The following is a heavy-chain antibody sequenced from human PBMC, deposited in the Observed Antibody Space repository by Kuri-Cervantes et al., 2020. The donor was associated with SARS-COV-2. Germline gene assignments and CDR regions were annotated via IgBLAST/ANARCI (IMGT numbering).Heavy chain of an antibody. Sequence: SETLSLTCTVSGGPMSRYYWSWVRQSPGKGLEWIGYMYYSGSTKYNPSLKSRVNISIDRSKAQFSLTLRSVTAADTAVYYCARALVVPAAAGGYYYYGMDVWGQGTTVTVSS. CDR2: MYYSGST. V-gene: IGHV4-59*12. J-gene: IGHJ6*02. D-gene: IGHD2-2*01. CDR1: GGPMSRYY. CDR3: ARALVVPAAAGGYYYYGMDV.